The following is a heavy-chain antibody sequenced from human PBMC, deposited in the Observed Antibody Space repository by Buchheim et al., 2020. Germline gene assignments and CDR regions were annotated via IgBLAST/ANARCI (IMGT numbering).Heavy chain of an antibody. CDR3: ARQGGTTVVTHLLIYAFDI. V-gene: IGHV4-39*01. Sequence: QLQLQESGPGLVKPSETLSLTCTVSGGSISSSSYYWGWIRQPPGKGLEWIGSIYYSGSTYYNPSLKSRVTISVDTSKNQFSLKLSSVTAADTAVYYCARQGGTTVVTHLLIYAFDIWGQGT. CDR1: GGSISSSSYY. CDR2: IYYSGST. J-gene: IGHJ3*02. D-gene: IGHD4-23*01.